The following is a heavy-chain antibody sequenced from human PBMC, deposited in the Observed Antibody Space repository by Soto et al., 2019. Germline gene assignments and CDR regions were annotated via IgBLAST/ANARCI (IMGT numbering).Heavy chain of an antibody. Sequence: SVKVSCKASGGTFSSYAISWVQQAPGQGLEWMGGIIPIFGTANYAQKFQGRVTITADESTSTAYMELSSLRSEDTAVYYCARGGDYGDYSYYYYYGMDVWGQGTTVTVSS. V-gene: IGHV1-69*13. D-gene: IGHD4-17*01. CDR3: ARGGDYGDYSYYYYYGMDV. J-gene: IGHJ6*02. CDR2: IIPIFGTA. CDR1: GGTFSSYA.